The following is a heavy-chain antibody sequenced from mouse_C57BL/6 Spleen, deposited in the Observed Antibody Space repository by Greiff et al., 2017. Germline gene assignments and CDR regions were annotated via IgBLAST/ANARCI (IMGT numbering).Heavy chain of an antibody. V-gene: IGHV1-69*01. J-gene: IGHJ3*01. CDR1: GYTFTSYW. D-gene: IGHD4-1*01. CDR3: ARLTGKGWFAY. Sequence: QVQLQQPGAELVMPGASVKLSCKASGYTFTSYWMHLVKQRPGQGLEWIGEIDPSDSYTNYNQKFKGKSTLTVDKSSSTAYMQLSSLTSEDSAVYYCARLTGKGWFAYWGQGTLVTVSA. CDR2: IDPSDSYT.